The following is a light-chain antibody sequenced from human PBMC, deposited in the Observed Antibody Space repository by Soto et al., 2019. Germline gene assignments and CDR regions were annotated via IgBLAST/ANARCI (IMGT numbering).Light chain of an antibody. Sequence: QSVLTQPASVSGSPGQSITISFTGNSRDVGGYNYVSWYQHHPGKAPKLIIYDVSKRPSGVSNRFSGSKSGNTASLTISVLQSEDEADYYCRSYTSSSTYVFGGRTKLTVL. V-gene: IGLV2-14*03. CDR1: SRDVGGYNY. CDR3: RSYTSSSTYV. CDR2: DVS. J-gene: IGLJ1*01.